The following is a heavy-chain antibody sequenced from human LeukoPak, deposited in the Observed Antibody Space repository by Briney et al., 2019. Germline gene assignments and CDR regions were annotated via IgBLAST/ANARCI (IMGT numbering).Heavy chain of an antibody. D-gene: IGHD3-10*01. Sequence: GGSLRLSCAASGFTFSSYGMHWVRQAPGKGLEWVAVISYDGSNQYFADSVKGRFTISRDNSKNTLYLQMNSLRAEDTAVYYCAKDRGWNYFDYWGQGTLATVSS. CDR3: AKDRGWNYFDY. J-gene: IGHJ4*02. V-gene: IGHV3-30*18. CDR1: GFTFSSYG. CDR2: ISYDGSNQ.